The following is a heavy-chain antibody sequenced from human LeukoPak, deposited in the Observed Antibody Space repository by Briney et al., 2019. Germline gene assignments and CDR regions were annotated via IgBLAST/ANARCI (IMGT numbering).Heavy chain of an antibody. V-gene: IGHV3-7*01. D-gene: IGHD3-10*01. J-gene: IGHJ4*02. CDR1: GGTTDDYG. Sequence: GGSLRLSCAASGGTTDDYGMSWVRQAPGKGLERVANINQDGRKKYYVDSVKGRFTISRDNAKSSLYLQMDSLRAEDTAVYYCATTLGGYYGSDSYYPFDYWGQGTLVTVSS. CDR2: INQDGRKK. CDR3: ATTLGGYYGSDSYYPFDY.